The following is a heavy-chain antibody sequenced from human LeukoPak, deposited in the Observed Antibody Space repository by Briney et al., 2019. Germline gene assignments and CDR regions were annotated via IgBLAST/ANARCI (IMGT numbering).Heavy chain of an antibody. V-gene: IGHV3-7*01. CDR1: GFTFSSYW. Sequence: GGSLRLSCAAPGFTFSSYWMSWVRQAPGKGLEWVANIKQDGSEKYYVDSVKGRFTISRDNAKNSLYLQMNSLRAEDTAVYYCARGGQYYDFWSGYLGAAFDIWGQGTMVTVSS. D-gene: IGHD3-3*01. CDR2: IKQDGSEK. J-gene: IGHJ3*02. CDR3: ARGGQYYDFWSGYLGAAFDI.